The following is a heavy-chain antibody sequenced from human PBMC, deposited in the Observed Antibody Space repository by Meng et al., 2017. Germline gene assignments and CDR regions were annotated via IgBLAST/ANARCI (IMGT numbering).Heavy chain of an antibody. D-gene: IGHD4-23*01. J-gene: IGHJ4*02. Sequence: GGGSVKPGGSFMPSGASFGLPFSRYSMNGVRQAPGKGLEWVSSISSSSSLIYYADSVKGRFTISRDNAKNSLYLQMNSLRAEDTAVYYCARVGGNSPFDYWGQGTLVTVSS. CDR3: ARVGGNSPFDY. CDR1: GLPFSRYS. CDR2: ISSSSSLI. V-gene: IGHV3-21*01.